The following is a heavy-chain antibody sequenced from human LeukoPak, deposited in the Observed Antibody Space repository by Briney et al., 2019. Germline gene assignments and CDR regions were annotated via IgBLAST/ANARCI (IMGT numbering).Heavy chain of an antibody. J-gene: IGHJ5*01. CDR2: IIHSGST. Sequence: SETLSLTCAVYGGSFTGYYWTWIRQPPGRGLEWIGEIIHSGSTLYNPSLKNRVTISVDTSKNQFSLKLTSVTAADTAIYYCASTQMRTVTTLFPSSGAPIGSWGQGSLVTVSS. CDR1: GGSFTGYY. V-gene: IGHV4-34*12. D-gene: IGHD4-17*01. CDR3: ASTQMRTVTTLFPSSGAPIGS.